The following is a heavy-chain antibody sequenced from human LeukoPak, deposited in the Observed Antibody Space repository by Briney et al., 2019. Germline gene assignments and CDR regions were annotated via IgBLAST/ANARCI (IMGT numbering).Heavy chain of an antibody. CDR1: TYSISSGYY. CDR2: IYHSGST. J-gene: IGHJ5*02. Sequence: PSETLSLTCAVSTYSISSGYYWGWIRQPPGKGLEWSGGIYHSGSTYYNPSRKSRVTISVDTSKKQFSRRLSSVPAACTHVYYCARSGSGWTKGLASFDPCGQGTLVTVSS. CDR3: ARSGSGWTKGLASFDP. D-gene: IGHD6-19*01. V-gene: IGHV4-38-2*01.